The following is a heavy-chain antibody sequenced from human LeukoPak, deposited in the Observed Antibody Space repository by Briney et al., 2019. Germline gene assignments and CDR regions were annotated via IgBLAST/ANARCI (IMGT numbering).Heavy chain of an antibody. Sequence: SETLSLTCIVSGASITTYSWNWLRQSPGKGLEWIGSVYHTGSTYYNPSLKSRVIVSADLSENQFSLNLSSVTAADTAVYYCVAGIPVADTYWGQGTLVIVSS. CDR3: VAGIPVADTY. J-gene: IGHJ4*02. D-gene: IGHD6-19*01. CDR1: GASITTYS. CDR2: VYHTGST. V-gene: IGHV4-59*04.